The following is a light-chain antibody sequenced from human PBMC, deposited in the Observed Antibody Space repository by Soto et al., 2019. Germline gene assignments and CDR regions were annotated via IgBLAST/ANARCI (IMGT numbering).Light chain of an antibody. J-gene: IGKJ1*01. CDR2: DAS. Sequence: AIQLTQSPSSLSASVGDRVTITCRASQGISSYLAWYQQKPGKAPKPLIYDASSLESGVPSRFSGSGSGTEFTLTISSLQPDDFTTYYCQQYNTYSPERTFGQGTKVDI. CDR3: QQYNTYSPERT. CDR1: QGISSY. V-gene: IGKV1-13*02.